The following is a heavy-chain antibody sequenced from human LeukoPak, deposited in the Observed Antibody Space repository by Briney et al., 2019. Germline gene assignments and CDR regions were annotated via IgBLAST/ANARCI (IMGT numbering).Heavy chain of an antibody. D-gene: IGHD6-13*01. CDR3: AREVRDSSSWYYFDY. J-gene: IGHJ4*02. Sequence: SETLSLTCTVSGGSISSYYWSWLRHPPRKGLEWVGYIYCSGSTNYNPSLKSRVTISVDTSKNQVSLKLSSVTAADTAVYYCAREVRDSSSWYYFDYWGQGTLVTVSS. CDR2: IYCSGST. V-gene: IGHV4-59*01. CDR1: GGSISSYY.